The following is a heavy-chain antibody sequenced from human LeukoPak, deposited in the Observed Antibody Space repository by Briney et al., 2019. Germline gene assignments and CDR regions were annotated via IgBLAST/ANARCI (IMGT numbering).Heavy chain of an antibody. CDR3: AKDPRVDMVRDYLEY. J-gene: IGHJ4*02. Sequence: PGGSLRLSCAASGFTFSSYAMSWVRQAPGKGLEWVSAISGSGGSTYYADSVKGRFTISRDNPKNTLYLQMNSLRDEDTAVYYCAKDPRVDMVRDYLEYWGQGTLVTVSS. CDR2: ISGSGGST. V-gene: IGHV3-23*01. CDR1: GFTFSSYA. D-gene: IGHD3-10*01.